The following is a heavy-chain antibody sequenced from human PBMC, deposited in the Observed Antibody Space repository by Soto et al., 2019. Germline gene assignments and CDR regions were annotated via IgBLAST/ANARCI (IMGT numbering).Heavy chain of an antibody. CDR1: GGPFRGYY. CDR2: INHSGTT. J-gene: IGHJ5*02. V-gene: IGHV4-34*01. CDR3: ARGRSYYGAGSLEWFDP. D-gene: IGHD3-10*01. Sequence: SETLSLTCAVYGGPFRGYYWSWIRQSPGKGLEWIGEINHSGTTNYNPSLKSRVTVSVDTANNQFSLNLSSVTAADTAVYYCARGRSYYGAGSLEWFDPWGQGTLVTVSS.